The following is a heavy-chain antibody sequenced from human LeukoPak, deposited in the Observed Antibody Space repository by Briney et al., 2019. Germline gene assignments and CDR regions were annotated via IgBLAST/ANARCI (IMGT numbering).Heavy chain of an antibody. Sequence: SGGSLRLSCAASGFAFSSYWMSWVRQAPGKGLEWVANIKQDGSEKFYVDSVKGRFTISRDNAKSSLYLQMNSLRAEDTAVYFCVRESVYGSRSYYSYWGQGTLVTVSS. J-gene: IGHJ4*02. D-gene: IGHD3-10*01. CDR1: GFAFSSYW. CDR3: VRESVYGSRSYYSY. CDR2: IKQDGSEK. V-gene: IGHV3-7*04.